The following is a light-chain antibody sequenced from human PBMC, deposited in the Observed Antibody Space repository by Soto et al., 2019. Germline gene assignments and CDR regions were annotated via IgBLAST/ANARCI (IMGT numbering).Light chain of an antibody. Sequence: DIQMTQSPSSLSSSVGDRVTITCRASQSINTFLAWYQQQPGKAPKLLIYAASTLQSGVPSRFSGSGSGTDFTLTISSLQPEDFATYYCQQLESYPSTFGGGTKVDIK. CDR1: QSINTF. CDR2: AAS. J-gene: IGKJ4*02. V-gene: IGKV1-9*01. CDR3: QQLESYPST.